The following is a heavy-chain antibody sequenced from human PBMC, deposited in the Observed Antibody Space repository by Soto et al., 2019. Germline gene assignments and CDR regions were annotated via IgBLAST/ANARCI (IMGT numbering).Heavy chain of an antibody. J-gene: IGHJ3*02. CDR2: IYYSGST. Sequence: PSETLSLTCTVSGGSISSYDWSWIRKPPGKGLEWIGYIYYSGSTNYNPSLKSRVTISVDTSKNQFSLKLSSVTAADTALYYCARGTPLRYFGWILRVNAFDIWGQGTMVTVSS. D-gene: IGHD3-9*01. V-gene: IGHV4-59*01. CDR3: ARGTPLRYFGWILRVNAFDI. CDR1: GGSISSYD.